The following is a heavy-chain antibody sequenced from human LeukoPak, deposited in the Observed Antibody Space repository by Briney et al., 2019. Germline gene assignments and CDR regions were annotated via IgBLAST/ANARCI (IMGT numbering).Heavy chain of an antibody. CDR2: VFTSGNT. J-gene: IGHJ4*02. V-gene: IGHV4-61*09. CDR1: GGSITRGSYY. CDR3: ARVSYWGRDTAMDVLDY. D-gene: IGHD5-18*01. Sequence: SETLSLTCAVSGGSITRGSYYWTWIRQPAGKALEWIGHVFTSGNTNYNPSLKGRVTISVDTSKNQFSLKLSSVTAADTAVYYCARVSYWGRDTAMDVLDYGGQGTVVSVSS.